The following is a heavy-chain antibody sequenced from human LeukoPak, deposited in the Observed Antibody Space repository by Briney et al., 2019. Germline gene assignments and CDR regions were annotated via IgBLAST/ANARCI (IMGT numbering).Heavy chain of an antibody. V-gene: IGHV5-51*01. CDR1: GYNFTNYW. CDR2: IYPGDSDT. J-gene: IGHJ4*02. CDR3: ARPAHFSDFDS. Sequence: GDSLKISCKGSGYNFTNYWIAWVRQMPGNGLEWMGIIYPGDSDTRYSPSFQGQVTISVDKYISTAYLQWSSLKASDTAMYYCARPAHFSDFDSWGQGALVTVSS. D-gene: IGHD2-15*01.